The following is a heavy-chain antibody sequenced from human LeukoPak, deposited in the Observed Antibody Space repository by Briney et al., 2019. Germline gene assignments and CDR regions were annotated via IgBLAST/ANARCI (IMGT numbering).Heavy chain of an antibody. V-gene: IGHV3-7*03. J-gene: IGHJ6*02. CDR2: INHNGNVN. CDR1: GFTFSSYW. CDR3: ARGGGLDV. D-gene: IGHD3-16*01. Sequence: GGSLRLSCAASGFTFSSYWMNWARQAPGKGLEWVASINHNGNVNYYVDSVKGRFSISRDNAKNSLYLQMSNLRAEDTAVYFCARGGGLDVWGQGATVTVSS.